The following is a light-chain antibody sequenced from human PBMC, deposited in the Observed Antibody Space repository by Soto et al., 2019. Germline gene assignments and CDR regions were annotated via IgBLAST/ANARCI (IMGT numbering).Light chain of an antibody. CDR2: EVS. V-gene: IGLV2-14*01. J-gene: IGLJ1*01. CDR3: TSYTSSSTPFV. Sequence: LTQPASVSGSPGQSITISCTGTSSDVGGYNYVSWYQQHPGKAPKLMIYEVSNRPSGVSNRFSGSKSGNTASLTISGLQAEDEADYYCTSYTSSSTPFVFGTGTKVTVL. CDR1: SSDVGGYNY.